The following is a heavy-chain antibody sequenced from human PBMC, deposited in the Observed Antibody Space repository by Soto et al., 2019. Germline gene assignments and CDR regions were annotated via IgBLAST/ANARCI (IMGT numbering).Heavy chain of an antibody. CDR1: GFTFSSYA. J-gene: IGHJ3*01. D-gene: IGHD3-10*01. Sequence: EVQLLESGGGLVQPGGSLRLSCAASGFTFSSYAMTWVRQAPGKGLEWVSGISSSGNGTYYADSVKGRFTISRDNSKNTLYVQMNNLRAEDTAMYYCAKRFFGSGSPPGAFDVWGQGTMVTVSS. CDR2: ISSSGNGT. CDR3: AKRFFGSGSPPGAFDV. V-gene: IGHV3-23*01.